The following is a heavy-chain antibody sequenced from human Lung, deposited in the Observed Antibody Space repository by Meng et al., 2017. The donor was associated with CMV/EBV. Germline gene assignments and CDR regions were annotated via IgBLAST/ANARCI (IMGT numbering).Heavy chain of an antibody. V-gene: IGHV1-46*01. D-gene: IGHD3-3*01. CDR3: ARDPRLSTYYDFWSGYKNGMAV. CDR1: GYTFTSYY. J-gene: IGHJ6*01. Sequence: ASVKVSCKASGYTFTSYYMHWVRQAPGQGLEWMGIINPSGGSTSYAQKFQGRVTMTRDTSTSTVYMELSSLRSEDTAVYYCARDPRLSTYYDFWSGYKNGMAVWGPWNTV. CDR2: INPSGGST.